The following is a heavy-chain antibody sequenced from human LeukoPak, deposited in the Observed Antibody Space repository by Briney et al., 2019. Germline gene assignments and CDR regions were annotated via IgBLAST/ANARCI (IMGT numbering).Heavy chain of an antibody. CDR3: ARDPDYYGSGSPGGDI. J-gene: IGHJ3*02. CDR2: IIPILGIA. Sequence: GASVKVSCKASGGTFSSYAISWVRQAPGQGLEWMGRIIPILGIANYAQKFQGRVTITADKSTSTAYMELSSLRSEDTAVYYCARDPDYYGSGSPGGDIWGQGTMVTVSS. V-gene: IGHV1-69*04. CDR1: GGTFSSYA. D-gene: IGHD3-10*01.